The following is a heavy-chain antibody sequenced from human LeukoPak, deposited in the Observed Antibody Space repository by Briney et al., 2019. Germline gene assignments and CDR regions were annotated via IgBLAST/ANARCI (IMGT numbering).Heavy chain of an antibody. CDR3: AKGRNEDGDAALNY. J-gene: IGHJ4*02. V-gene: IGHV3-15*01. Sequence: PGGSLRLSCAASGFXFSNAWMSWVRQAPGKGLEWVGRIKSKTDGGTTDYAAPVKGRFTISRDDSKNTLYLQMNSLRAEDTAAYHCAKGRNEDGDAALNYWGQGTLVTVSS. CDR2: IKSKTDGGTT. D-gene: IGHD4-17*01. CDR1: GFXFSNAW.